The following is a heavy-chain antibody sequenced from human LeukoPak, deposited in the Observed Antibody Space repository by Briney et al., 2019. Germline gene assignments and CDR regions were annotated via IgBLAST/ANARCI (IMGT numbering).Heavy chain of an antibody. D-gene: IGHD3-10*01. CDR1: GFTVSNDY. CDR2: IYGGGDT. J-gene: IGHJ4*02. CDR3: ARLYYYVSGTYSRYFDY. Sequence: GGSLRLSCAVSGFTVSNDYMSWVRQAPGKGLEWVSVIYGGGDTYYADSVRGRFTISRDNSKNTLYLQMNSLRAEDTAVYYCARLYYYVSGTYSRYFDYWGQGTLVTVSS. V-gene: IGHV3-53*01.